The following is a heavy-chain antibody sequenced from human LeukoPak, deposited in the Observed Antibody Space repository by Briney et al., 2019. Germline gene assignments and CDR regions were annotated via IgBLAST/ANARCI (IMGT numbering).Heavy chain of an antibody. CDR1: GGSISSGDYY. V-gene: IGHV4-30-4*08. D-gene: IGHD1-14*01. CDR3: ARAITGNINFDS. CDR2: IYYSGNT. Sequence: KPSETLSLTCSVSGGSISSGDYYWSWIRQPPGKGLEWIGYIYYSGNTYYNPSLKSRVIVSVDTSKNQFSLKLISVTAADTAVYYCARAITGNINFDSWGQETLVTVSS. J-gene: IGHJ4*02.